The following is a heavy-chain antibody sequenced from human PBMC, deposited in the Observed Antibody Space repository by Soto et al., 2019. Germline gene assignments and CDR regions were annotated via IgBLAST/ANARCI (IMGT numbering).Heavy chain of an antibody. Sequence: SETLSLTCTVSGGSISSGGYYWSWIRQHPGKGLEWIGYIYYSGSTYYNPSLKSRVTISVDTSKNQFSLKLSSVTAADTAVYYCAATIFGLVTKDVWGQGTTVTVSS. CDR1: GGSISSGGYY. D-gene: IGHD3-3*01. CDR2: IYYSGST. J-gene: IGHJ6*02. CDR3: AATIFGLVTKDV. V-gene: IGHV4-31*03.